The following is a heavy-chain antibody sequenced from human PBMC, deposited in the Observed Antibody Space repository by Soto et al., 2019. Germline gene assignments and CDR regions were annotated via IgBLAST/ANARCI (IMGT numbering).Heavy chain of an antibody. J-gene: IGHJ5*02. CDR1: GGSISSGGYY. Sequence: SETLSLTCTVSGGSISSGGYYWSWIRQHPGKGLEWIGYIYYSGSTYYNPSLKSRVTISVDTSKNQFSLKLSSVTAADTAVYYCARGYCTNGVCYANWFDPWGQGTLVTVSS. CDR3: ARGYCTNGVCYANWFDP. V-gene: IGHV4-31*03. D-gene: IGHD2-8*01. CDR2: IYYSGST.